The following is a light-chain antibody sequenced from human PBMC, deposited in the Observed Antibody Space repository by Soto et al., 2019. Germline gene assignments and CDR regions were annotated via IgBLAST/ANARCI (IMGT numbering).Light chain of an antibody. J-gene: IGKJ1*01. CDR1: QSISGA. Sequence: EIVMTQSPATLSVSPGGRATLSRRASQSISGALAWYQQKPGQAPRLLIYGASTRATSFPARFSGSGSGTDFTLTISSLQSEDFAVYYCQQYNNWPWTFGQGTKVEIK. V-gene: IGKV3-15*01. CDR2: GAS. CDR3: QQYNNWPWT.